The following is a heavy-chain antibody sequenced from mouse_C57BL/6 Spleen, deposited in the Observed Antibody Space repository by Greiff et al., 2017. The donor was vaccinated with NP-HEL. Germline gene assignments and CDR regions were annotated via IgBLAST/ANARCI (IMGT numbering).Heavy chain of an antibody. J-gene: IGHJ4*01. Sequence: QVQLKESGAELVKPGASVKISCKASGYAFSSYWMNWVKQRPGKGLEWIGQIYPGDGETNYNGKFKGKATLTADKSSSTAYMQLSSLTSEDSAVYFCARCDDYDAMDYWGQGTSVTVSS. CDR3: ARCDDYDAMDY. V-gene: IGHV1-80*01. CDR1: GYAFSSYW. CDR2: IYPGDGET.